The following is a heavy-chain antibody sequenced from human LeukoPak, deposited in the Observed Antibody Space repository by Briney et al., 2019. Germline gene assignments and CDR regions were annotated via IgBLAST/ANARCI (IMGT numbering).Heavy chain of an antibody. D-gene: IGHD3-22*01. CDR2: IIPIFGTA. CDR1: GGTFSSYG. Sequence: SVKVSCKASGGTFSSYGIGWVLQAPGQGLEWMGRIIPIFGTANYAQKFQGRVTITTDESTSTAYMELSSLRSEDTAVYYCARVITMIESWGQGTLVTVSS. V-gene: IGHV1-69*05. J-gene: IGHJ5*02. CDR3: ARVITMIES.